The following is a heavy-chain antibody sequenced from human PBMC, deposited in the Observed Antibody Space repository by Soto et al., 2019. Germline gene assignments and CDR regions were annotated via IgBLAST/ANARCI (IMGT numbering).Heavy chain of an antibody. CDR3: AKGGIVVVPAAIGLGAFDI. D-gene: IGHD2-2*02. V-gene: IGHV3-23*01. CDR1: GFTFSSYA. CDR2: ISGSGGST. J-gene: IGHJ3*02. Sequence: GGSLRLSCAASGFTFSSYAMSWVRQAPGKGLEWVSAISGSGGSTYYADSVKGRFTISRDNSKNTLYLQMNSLRAEDTAVYYCAKGGIVVVPAAIGLGAFDIWGQGTMVTVSS.